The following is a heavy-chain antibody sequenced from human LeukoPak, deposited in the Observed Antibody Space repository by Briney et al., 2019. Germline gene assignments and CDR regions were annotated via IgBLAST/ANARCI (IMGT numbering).Heavy chain of an antibody. Sequence: PGGSLRLSCAASGFTFSRYAMSWVRQAPGKGLEWVSAVSGSGGSTYYADSVKGRFTISRDNSKNILYLQMNSLRAEDTAVYYCAKDDSRGSGSSGWFDPWRQGTLVIVFS. D-gene: IGHD3-10*01. CDR2: VSGSGGST. CDR1: GFTFSRYA. CDR3: AKDDSRGSGSSGWFDP. V-gene: IGHV3-23*01. J-gene: IGHJ5*02.